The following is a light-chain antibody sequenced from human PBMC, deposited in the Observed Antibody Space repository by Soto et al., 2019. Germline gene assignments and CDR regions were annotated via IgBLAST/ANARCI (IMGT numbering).Light chain of an antibody. CDR2: DSS. V-gene: IGKV1-33*01. CDR3: QQYEDLPLT. J-gene: IGKJ4*01. Sequence: DVRLTQSSSSLSASVGDRVIITCQASHSIANSLNWFQQKPGKAPELLISDSSHLEARVPSRFSGSRSGTDFTLTISNLQPEDFATYYCQQYEDLPLTFGGGTRVEIK. CDR1: HSIANS.